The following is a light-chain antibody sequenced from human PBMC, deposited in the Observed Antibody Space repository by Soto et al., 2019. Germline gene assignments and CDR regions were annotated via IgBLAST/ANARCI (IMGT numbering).Light chain of an antibody. J-gene: IGKJ5*01. CDR3: QQYGSSPTIT. V-gene: IGKV3-20*01. CDR1: QSVDRY. Sequence: EIVLTQSPASLSLSPGERATLSCRASQSVDRYLVWYQQRPGQAPRLLIFGASTRATGIPARFSGSGSGTEFTLTISRLEPEDFAVYYCQQYGSSPTITFGQGTRLEIK. CDR2: GAS.